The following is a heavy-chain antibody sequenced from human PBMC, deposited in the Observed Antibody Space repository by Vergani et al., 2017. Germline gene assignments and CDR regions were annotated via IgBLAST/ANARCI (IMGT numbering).Heavy chain of an antibody. CDR1: GFTFSSYS. CDR3: ARDPTRYYDFWSGQAWGYYYYGMDV. CDR2: ISSSSSTI. Sequence: EVQLLESGGGLVHPGGSLRLSCAASGFTFSSYSMNWVRQAPGKGLEWVSYISSSSSTIYYADSVKGRFTISRDNAKNSLYLQMNSLRAEDTAVYYCARDPTRYYDFWSGQAWGYYYYGMDVWGQGTTVTVSS. V-gene: IGHV3-48*01. D-gene: IGHD3-3*01. J-gene: IGHJ6*02.